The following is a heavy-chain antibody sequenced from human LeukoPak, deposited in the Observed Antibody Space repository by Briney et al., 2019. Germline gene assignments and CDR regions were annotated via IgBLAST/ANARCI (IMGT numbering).Heavy chain of an antibody. Sequence: ASVKVSCKASGYTFSIYNMHWARQAPGQGLEWMGIINPSGGSASDAQKFQGRLTMTRDTSTSTLYMELSSLRSEDTAVYYCAREGVAATGLDYWGQGTLVTVSS. CDR1: GYTFSIYN. CDR3: AREGVAATGLDY. D-gene: IGHD6-13*01. CDR2: INPSGGSA. J-gene: IGHJ4*02. V-gene: IGHV1-46*01.